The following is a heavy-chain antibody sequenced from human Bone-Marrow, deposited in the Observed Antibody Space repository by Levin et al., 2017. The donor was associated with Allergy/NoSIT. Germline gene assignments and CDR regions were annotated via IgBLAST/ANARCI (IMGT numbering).Heavy chain of an antibody. CDR1: GFTFSRYS. J-gene: IGHJ6*02. CDR3: ARDIAVAATDYFYGMDV. V-gene: IGHV3-21*01. D-gene: IGHD3-9*01. CDR2: ISSSPSNT. Sequence: GESLKISCAASGFTFSRYSMNWVRQAPGKGLEWVSSISSSPSNTYYADSVKGRFTISRDNAKNSLYLQMNSLRAEDTAVYYCARDIAVAATDYFYGMDVWGQGTTVTVSS.